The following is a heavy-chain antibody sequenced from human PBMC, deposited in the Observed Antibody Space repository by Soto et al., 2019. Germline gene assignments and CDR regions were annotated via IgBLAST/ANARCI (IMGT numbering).Heavy chain of an antibody. CDR1: GFSLSTSGEA. V-gene: IGHV2-5*01. CDR2: IYWNGIE. CDR3: AHGVPLDFHY. Sequence: QITLRESGPALVKPTQTLTLTCTFSGFSLSTSGEAVGWIRQPPGKGLEWLALIYWNGIERYSPSLKNRLSITKDTSKNNVVLTMTNMDPVDTATYYCAHGVPLDFHYWGQGTLVTVSS. J-gene: IGHJ4*02.